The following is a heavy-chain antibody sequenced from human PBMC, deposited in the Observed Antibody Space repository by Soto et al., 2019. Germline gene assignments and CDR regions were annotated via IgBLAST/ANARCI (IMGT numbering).Heavy chain of an antibody. V-gene: IGHV3-23*05. CDR2: IYTSGVP. Sequence: PGGSLRLSCAASGFTFSTYAMSWVRQSPGKGLEWVSGIYTSGVPKYADSVQGRFTISRDDSKNTLYLQMNSLRAEDTAVYYCTRDWERDSEAFFDYWGQGTMVTVSS. CDR3: TRDWERDSEAFFDY. CDR1: GFTFSTYA. J-gene: IGHJ4*02. D-gene: IGHD3-3*02.